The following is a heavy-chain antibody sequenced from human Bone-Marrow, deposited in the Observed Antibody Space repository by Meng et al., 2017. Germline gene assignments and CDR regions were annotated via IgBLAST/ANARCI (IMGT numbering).Heavy chain of an antibody. Sequence: GGSLRLSCTASGFTFGDYAMSWVRQAPGKGLEWVGFIRSKAYGGTTEYAASVKGRFTISRDDSKSIAYLQMNSLKTEDTAVYYCTRAGSSCSYYFDYWGQGTLVTVSS. J-gene: IGHJ4*02. D-gene: IGHD3-22*01. CDR1: GFTFGDYA. CDR2: IRSKAYGGTT. CDR3: TRAGSSCSYYFDY. V-gene: IGHV3-49*04.